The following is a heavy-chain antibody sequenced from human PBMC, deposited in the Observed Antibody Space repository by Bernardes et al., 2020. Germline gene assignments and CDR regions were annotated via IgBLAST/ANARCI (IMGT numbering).Heavy chain of an antibody. D-gene: IGHD2-21*01. CDR1: GGSISSSSYY. V-gene: IGHV4-39*01. CDR3: ARQGFGGGDCDYFDY. Sequence: SETLSLTCTVSGGSISSSSYYWGWIRQPPGKGLEWIGSIYYSGSTYYNPSLKSRVTISVDTSKNQFSLKLSSVTAADTAVYYCARQGFGGGDCDYFDYWGQGTLVTVSS. J-gene: IGHJ4*02. CDR2: IYYSGST.